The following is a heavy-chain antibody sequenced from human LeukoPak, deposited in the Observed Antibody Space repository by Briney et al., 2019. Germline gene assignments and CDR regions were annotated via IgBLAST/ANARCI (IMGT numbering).Heavy chain of an antibody. V-gene: IGHV3-23*01. CDR2: ISGSGGST. Sequence: GGSLRLSCAASGFAFSSYAMSWVRQAPGTGLEWVSAISGSGGSTYYADSVKGRFTISRDNSKNTLYLQINSLRAEDTAVYYCAKGSYDILTGSVTHFDYWAREPWPPSPQ. J-gene: IGHJ4*02. D-gene: IGHD3-9*01. CDR3: AKGSYDILTGSVTHFDY. CDR1: GFAFSSYA.